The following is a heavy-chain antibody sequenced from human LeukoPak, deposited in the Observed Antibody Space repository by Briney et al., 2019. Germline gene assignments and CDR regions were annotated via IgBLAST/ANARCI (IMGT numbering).Heavy chain of an antibody. CDR3: AKDESSGWHNWFDP. D-gene: IGHD6-19*01. J-gene: IGHJ5*02. V-gene: IGHV3-23*01. CDR2: ISGSGGST. CDR1: GFTFSSYA. Sequence: GGSLRLSCAASGFTFSSYAMSWVRQAPGNGLEWVSAISGSGGSTYYADSVKGRVTISRDNSKNTLYLQMNSLRAEDTAVYYCAKDESSGWHNWFDPWGQGTLVTVSS.